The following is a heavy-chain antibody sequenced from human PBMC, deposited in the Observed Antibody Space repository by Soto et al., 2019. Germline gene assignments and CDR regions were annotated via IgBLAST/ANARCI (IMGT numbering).Heavy chain of an antibody. D-gene: IGHD2-15*01. Sequence: SETLSLTCAVSGGSISSGGYSWSWIRQPPGKGLEWIGYIYHSGSTYYNPSLKSRVTISVDRSKNQFSLKLSSVTAADTAVYYCARVRCSGGSCYRVFNYWGQGTLVTVSS. V-gene: IGHV4-30-2*01. CDR1: GGSISSGGYS. CDR3: ARVRCSGGSCYRVFNY. J-gene: IGHJ4*02. CDR2: IYHSGST.